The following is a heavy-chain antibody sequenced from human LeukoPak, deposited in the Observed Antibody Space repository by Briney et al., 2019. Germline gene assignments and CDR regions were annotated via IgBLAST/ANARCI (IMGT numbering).Heavy chain of an antibody. CDR1: GFTFSSYG. V-gene: IGHV3-30*02. CDR3: AKDRCSHHYHYCYIDG. D-gene: IGHD4-17*01. Sequence: GGSLRLSCAASGFTFSSYGMHWVRQAPGKGLEWVAFIRYDGSNKYYADSVKGLFTISRDNSKNTLYLQMNSLRAEDTAVYYCAKDRCSHHYHYCYIDGWGKGTTATVSS. J-gene: IGHJ6*03. CDR2: IRYDGSNK.